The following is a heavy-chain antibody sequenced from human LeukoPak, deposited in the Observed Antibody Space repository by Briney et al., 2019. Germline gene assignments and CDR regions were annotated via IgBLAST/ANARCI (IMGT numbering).Heavy chain of an antibody. D-gene: IGHD5-12*01. Sequence: PGRSLRLSCAASGFTFSSYGMHWVRQAPGKGLEWVSSISSSSSYIYYADSVEGRFTISRDNAKNSLYLQMNSLRAEDTAVYYCARDSGIVATIGFDYWGQGTLVTVSS. CDR3: ARDSGIVATIGFDY. CDR1: GFTFSSYG. V-gene: IGHV3-21*01. CDR2: ISSSSSYI. J-gene: IGHJ4*02.